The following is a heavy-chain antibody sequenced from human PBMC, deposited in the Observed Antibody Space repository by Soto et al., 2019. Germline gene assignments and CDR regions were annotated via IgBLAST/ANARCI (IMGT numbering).Heavy chain of an antibody. CDR2: IYPGDSDT. V-gene: IGHV5-51*01. CDR3: ASQCSYYYDSSGYYYGDACDI. CDR1: GYSFTSYW. Sequence: GESLKISCKGSGYSFTSYWIGWVRQMPGKGLEWMGIIYPGDSDTRYSPSFQGPVTISADQSISTAYLQWSSLKASDTAMYYCASQCSYYYDSSGYYYGDACDIWGQGTMVTVSS. D-gene: IGHD3-22*01. J-gene: IGHJ3*02.